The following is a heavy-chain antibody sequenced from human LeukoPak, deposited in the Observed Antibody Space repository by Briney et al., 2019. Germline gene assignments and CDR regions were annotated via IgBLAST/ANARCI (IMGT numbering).Heavy chain of an antibody. Sequence: GGSLRLSCAASGFTFSSYAMGWVRQAPGKGLEWVSAISGSGGSTYYADSVKGRFTISRDNSKNTLYLQMNSLRAEDTAVYYCAKEMDDYVWGRAKNAFDIWGQGTMVTVSS. CDR2: ISGSGGST. CDR1: GFTFSSYA. V-gene: IGHV3-23*01. J-gene: IGHJ3*02. D-gene: IGHD3-16*01. CDR3: AKEMDDYVWGRAKNAFDI.